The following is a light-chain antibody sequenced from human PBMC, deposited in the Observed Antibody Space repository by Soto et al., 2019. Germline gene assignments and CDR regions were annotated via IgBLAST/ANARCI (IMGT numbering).Light chain of an antibody. CDR3: QVWDGSVGHVV. J-gene: IGLJ2*01. CDR1: NIGIIS. Sequence: SYELTQAPSVSAAPGQTARITCGGNNIGIISVHWYQQKPGQAPVLVVDDDSDRPSGIPERFSGSNSGNTATLTISRVEAGDEADYYCQVWDGSVGHVVFGGGTKVTVL. CDR2: DDS. V-gene: IGLV3-21*02.